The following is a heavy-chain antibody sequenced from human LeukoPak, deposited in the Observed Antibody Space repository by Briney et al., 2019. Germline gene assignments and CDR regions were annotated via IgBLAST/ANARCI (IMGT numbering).Heavy chain of an antibody. CDR2: ISYDGSNK. J-gene: IGHJ4*02. D-gene: IGHD4-17*01. V-gene: IGHV3-30*18. Sequence: PGGSLRLSCAASGFTFSSYGMHWVRQAPGKGLEWVAVISYDGSNKYYADSVKGRFTISRDNSKNTLYLQMNSLRAEDTAVYYCAKDDGATVTTKFDYWGQGTLVTVSS. CDR3: AKDDGATVTTKFDY. CDR1: GFTFSSYG.